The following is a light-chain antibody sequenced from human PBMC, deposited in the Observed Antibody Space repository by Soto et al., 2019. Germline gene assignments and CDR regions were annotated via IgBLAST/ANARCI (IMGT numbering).Light chain of an antibody. V-gene: IGKV3-20*01. CDR2: GAS. CDR1: QSVSSSY. Sequence: LTQSPGTISLSPGERATPSCRASQSVSSSYLAWYQQKPGQAPRLRIYGASSRATGIPDRFSGSGSGTDFTLTISRLEPEDSEVYYCEQYASSPLTLGGCTKVDIK. J-gene: IGKJ4*01. CDR3: EQYASSPLT.